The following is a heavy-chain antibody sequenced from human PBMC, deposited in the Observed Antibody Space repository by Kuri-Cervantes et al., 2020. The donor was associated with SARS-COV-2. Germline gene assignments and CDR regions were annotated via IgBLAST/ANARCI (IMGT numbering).Heavy chain of an antibody. CDR3: ARDVYSSSSFYYYYGMDV. J-gene: IGHJ6*02. CDR1: GYTFTGYY. Sequence: ASVKVSCKASGYTFTGYYMHWVRQAPGQGLEWMGWINPNSGGTNYAQKFQGRVTMTRDTSISTAYMELSRLRSDDTAVYYCARDVYSSSSFYYYYGMDVWGQGTTVTVSS. V-gene: IGHV1-2*02. D-gene: IGHD6-13*01. CDR2: INPNSGGT.